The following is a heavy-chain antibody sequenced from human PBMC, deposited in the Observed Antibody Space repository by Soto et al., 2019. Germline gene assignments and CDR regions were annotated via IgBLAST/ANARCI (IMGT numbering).Heavy chain of an antibody. V-gene: IGHV3-13*01. CDR2: IGTAGDT. CDR1: GFTFSSYD. Sequence: PGGSLRLSCAASGFTFSSYDMHWVRQATGKGLEWVSAIGTAGDTYYPGSVKGRFTISRENAKNSLYLQMNSLRAGDTAVYYCARDLRGEGFDYWSQGTLVTVPQ. CDR3: ARDLRGEGFDY. J-gene: IGHJ4*02.